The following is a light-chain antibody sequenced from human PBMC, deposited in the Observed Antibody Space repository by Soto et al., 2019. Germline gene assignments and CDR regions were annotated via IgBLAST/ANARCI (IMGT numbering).Light chain of an antibody. V-gene: IGKV1-5*01. CDR3: QQYNSYSGT. CDR1: QSISSW. CDR2: DAS. Sequence: GSRVTITCRASQSISSWLAWYQQKPGKAPKLLIYDASSLESGVPSRFSGSGSGTEFTLTISSLQPDDFATYYCQQYNSYSGTFGQGTKVDIK. J-gene: IGKJ1*01.